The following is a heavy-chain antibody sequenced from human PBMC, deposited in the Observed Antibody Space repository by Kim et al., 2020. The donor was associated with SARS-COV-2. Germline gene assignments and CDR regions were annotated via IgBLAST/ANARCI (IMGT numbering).Heavy chain of an antibody. CDR3: AKDIGFREQWLVPPVKGDDSGN. CDR1: GFTFDDYA. Sequence: GGSLRLSCAASGFTFDDYAMHWVRQAPGKGLEWVSLISGDGGSTYYADSVKGRFTISRDNSKNSLYLQMNSLRTEDTALYYCAKDIGFREQWLVPPVKGDDSGNWGQGTLVTVSS. J-gene: IGHJ4*02. V-gene: IGHV3-43*02. CDR2: ISGDGGST. D-gene: IGHD6-19*01.